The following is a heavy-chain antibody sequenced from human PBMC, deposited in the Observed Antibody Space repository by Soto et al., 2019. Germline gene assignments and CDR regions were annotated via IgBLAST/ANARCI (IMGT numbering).Heavy chain of an antibody. CDR3: ARDCIGARLHCHSGYWGQYSMDV. V-gene: IGHV1-69*01. CDR2: IIPIFGTA. D-gene: IGHD3-22*01. J-gene: IGHJ6*02. Sequence: QVQLVQSGAEVKKPGSSVKVSCKASGGTFSSYAISWVRQAPGQGLEWMGGIIPIFGTANYAQKFQGRVTITADESTSTAYMELSSLRSEDTAVYYCARDCIGARLHCHSGYWGQYSMDVWGQGTTVTVSS. CDR1: GGTFSSYA.